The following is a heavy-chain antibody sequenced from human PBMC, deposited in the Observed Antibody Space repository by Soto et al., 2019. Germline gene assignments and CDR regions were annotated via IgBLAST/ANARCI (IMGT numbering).Heavy chain of an antibody. Sequence: GASVKVSCKASGGTFSSYAISWVRQAPGQGHEWMGGIIPIFGTANYAQKFQGRVTITADESTSTAYMELSSLRSEDTAVYYCASRNYYDSSGQLAFDYWGQGTLVTVSS. D-gene: IGHD3-22*01. CDR3: ASRNYYDSSGQLAFDY. CDR1: GGTFSSYA. CDR2: IIPIFGTA. J-gene: IGHJ4*02. V-gene: IGHV1-69*13.